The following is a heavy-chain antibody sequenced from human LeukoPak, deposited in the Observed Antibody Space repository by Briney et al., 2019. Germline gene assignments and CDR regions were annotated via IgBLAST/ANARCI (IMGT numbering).Heavy chain of an antibody. J-gene: IGHJ6*03. CDR1: GYTFTSYY. D-gene: IGHD2-2*02. CDR3: ARGGYCSSTSCYTLPSYYYYYYMDV. V-gene: IGHV1-46*01. Sequence: ASVKVSCKASGYTFTSYYMHWVRQAPGQGLEWMGIINPSGGSTSYAQKFQGRVTMTRNTSISTAYMELSSLRSEDTAVYYCARGGYCSSTSCYTLPSYYYYYYMDVWGKGTTVTISS. CDR2: INPSGGST.